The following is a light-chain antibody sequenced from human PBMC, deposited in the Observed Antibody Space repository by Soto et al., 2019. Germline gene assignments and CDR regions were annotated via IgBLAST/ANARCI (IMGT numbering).Light chain of an antibody. Sequence: DIQMTHSPSTLSTSVGHSVTQTSRASQSISTWLAWYQQEPGKAPKLLIHKASSLQSGVPPRFSGSGSGTDFTLTLSSLHPDDFATYYCQQYNSYPWTFGQGTKVDTK. V-gene: IGKV1-5*03. CDR2: KAS. J-gene: IGKJ1*01. CDR3: QQYNSYPWT. CDR1: QSISTW.